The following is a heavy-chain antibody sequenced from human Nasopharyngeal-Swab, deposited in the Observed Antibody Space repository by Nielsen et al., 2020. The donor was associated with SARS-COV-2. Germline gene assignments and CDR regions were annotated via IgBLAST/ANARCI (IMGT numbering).Heavy chain of an antibody. Sequence: GESLKISCAASGFTFSSYGMHWVRQAPGKGLEWVAVIWYDGSNKYYADSVKGRFTISRDNSKNTLYLQMNSLRAADTAVYYCARGDSTSWWNSYWGQGTLVTVSS. J-gene: IGHJ4*02. CDR3: ARGDSTSWWNSY. CDR2: IWYDGSNK. D-gene: IGHD2-2*01. V-gene: IGHV3-33*01. CDR1: GFTFSSYG.